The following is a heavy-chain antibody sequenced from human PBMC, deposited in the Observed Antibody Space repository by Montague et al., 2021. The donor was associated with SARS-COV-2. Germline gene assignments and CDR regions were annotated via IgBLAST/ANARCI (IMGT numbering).Heavy chain of an antibody. J-gene: IGHJ3*01. CDR1: GFSLSTSGVG. CDR2: IYWDDDK. CDR3: AHRRGLLLSDAFDL. D-gene: IGHD1-26*01. V-gene: IGHV2-5*02. Sequence: PALVKPTQTLTLTCTFSGFSLSTSGVGVGWIRQPPGKALEWLALIYWDDDKRYSPSLKSRLTITKDTSKNQVVLTMTNMDPVDAATYYCAHRRGLLLSDAFDLWGQGTMVTVSS.